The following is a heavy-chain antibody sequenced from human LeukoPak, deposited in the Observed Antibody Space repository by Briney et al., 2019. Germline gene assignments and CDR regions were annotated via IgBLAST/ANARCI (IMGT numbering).Heavy chain of an antibody. CDR1: GFTFSNYW. D-gene: IGHD6-19*01. CDR3: ARARIAVHPDIGAFDI. CDR2: IKQDASEK. Sequence: GGSLRLSCAASGFTFSNYWMTWVRQAPGKGLEWVANIKQDASEKYYVDSVKGRFTISRDNAKSSLYLQMNSLRAEDTAVYHCARARIAVHPDIGAFDIWGQGTMVSVSS. V-gene: IGHV3-7*01. J-gene: IGHJ3*02.